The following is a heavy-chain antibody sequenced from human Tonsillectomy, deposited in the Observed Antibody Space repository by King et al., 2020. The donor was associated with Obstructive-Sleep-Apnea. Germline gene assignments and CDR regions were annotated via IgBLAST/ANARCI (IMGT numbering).Heavy chain of an antibody. CDR2: IHSSGNT. J-gene: IGHJ4*02. CDR1: GGSISNDY. D-gene: IGHD3-10*01. V-gene: IGHV4-59*01. CDR3: ATTKDGSGSYFNS. Sequence: QLQESGPGLVKPSETLSLTCTVSGGSISNDYWNWIRQPAGKGLEWIGYIHSSGNTNTNPSLKSRVTMSIDTSKNQFCLRLNSVTAADTAVYYCATTKDGSGSYFNSWGQGTLVIVSS.